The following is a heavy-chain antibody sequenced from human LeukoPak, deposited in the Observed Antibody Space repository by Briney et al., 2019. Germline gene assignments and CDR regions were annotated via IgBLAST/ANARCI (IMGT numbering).Heavy chain of an antibody. V-gene: IGHV4-59*01. Sequence: SETLSLTCTVSGGSISTYFWSWIRQPPGKGLEWIGYVYYSGSTNYNPSLKSRVTILVDTSKNQFSMKLTSVTAADTAVYYCARGGTATYYNGDVWGQGTTVTVSS. CDR3: ARGGTATYYNGDV. D-gene: IGHD2-15*01. CDR2: VYYSGST. CDR1: GGSISTYF. J-gene: IGHJ6*02.